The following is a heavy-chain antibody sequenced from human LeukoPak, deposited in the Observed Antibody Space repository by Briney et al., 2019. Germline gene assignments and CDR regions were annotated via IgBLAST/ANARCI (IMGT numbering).Heavy chain of an antibody. V-gene: IGHV1-46*01. CDR3: ARCPSYYYDSSGYYPVRDAFDI. CDR2: INPSGGST. CDR1: GYTFTSYY. Sequence: GASVKVSCKASGYTFTSYYMHWVRQAPGQGLEWMGIINPSGGSTSYAQKFQGRVTMTRDTSTSTVYMELSSLGSEDTAVYYCARCPSYYYDSSGYYPVRDAFDIWGQGTMVTVSS. D-gene: IGHD3-22*01. J-gene: IGHJ3*02.